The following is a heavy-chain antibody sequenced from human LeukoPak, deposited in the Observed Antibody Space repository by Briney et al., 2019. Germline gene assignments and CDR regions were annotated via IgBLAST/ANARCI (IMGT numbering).Heavy chain of an antibody. J-gene: IGHJ4*02. CDR2: INHSGSA. V-gene: IGHV4-34*01. CDR1: RGSFSGYY. Sequence: WETLSLTCAVYRGSFSGYYCSCIRHPPAKGLEWIGEINHSGSANYNPSLKSRVTISVDTSKNKFSLKLSSVSAADTPVYYTAGVMGSGSYYTDYWGQGTLVTVSS. CDR3: AGVMGSGSYYTDY. D-gene: IGHD3-10*01.